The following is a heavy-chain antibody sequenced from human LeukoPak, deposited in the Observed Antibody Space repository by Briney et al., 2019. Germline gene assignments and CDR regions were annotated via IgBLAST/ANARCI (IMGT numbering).Heavy chain of an antibody. CDR2: IYSSGST. J-gene: IGHJ6*03. CDR3: ARVLDWGSKAYFNYMDV. D-gene: IGHD3-16*01. V-gene: IGHV4-59*01. CDR1: GGSIRGYY. Sequence: SETLSLTCNVSGGSIRGYYWSWIRQPPGKGLEWIGYIYSSGSTNYNPSLKSRVTMSVDTSKNQFSLKVSSVTAADTAVYYCARVLDWGSKAYFNYMDVGGKGPTVPTSS.